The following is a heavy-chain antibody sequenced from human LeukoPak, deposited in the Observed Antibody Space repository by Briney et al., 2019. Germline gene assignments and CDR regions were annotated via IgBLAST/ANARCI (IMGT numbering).Heavy chain of an antibody. V-gene: IGHV1-46*01. CDR1: EYTFTRYY. Sequence: ASVKVSCKASEYTFTRYYMHWVRQAPGQGLEWMGVINPSGGGKTYAQKFQDRVTMTRDTSTSTVYVGLSRLSSEDTAAYYCAREIGGSYLDYWGQGTLVTVSS. J-gene: IGHJ4*02. CDR2: INPSGGGK. D-gene: IGHD1-26*01. CDR3: AREIGGSYLDY.